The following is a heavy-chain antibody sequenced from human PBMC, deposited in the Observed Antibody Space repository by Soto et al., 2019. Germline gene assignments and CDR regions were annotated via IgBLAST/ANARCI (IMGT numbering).Heavy chain of an antibody. CDR3: ARHSIAVGDRDAFDI. CDR2: IYYSGST. V-gene: IGHV4-39*01. Sequence: QLQLQESGPGLVKPSETLSLTCTVSGGSISSSSYYWGWIRQPPGKGLEWIGSIYYSGSTYYNPSLKSRVTISVDTSKNQFSLKLSSVTAGDTAVYYCARHSIAVGDRDAFDIWGQGTMVTVSS. J-gene: IGHJ3*02. CDR1: GGSISSSSYY. D-gene: IGHD6-19*01.